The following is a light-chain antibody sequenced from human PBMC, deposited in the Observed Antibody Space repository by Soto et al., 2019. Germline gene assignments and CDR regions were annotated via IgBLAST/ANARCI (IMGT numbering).Light chain of an antibody. V-gene: IGLV2-8*01. CDR3: SSYAGSNNFV. Sequence: QSPLTQPPSASGSPGQSVTISRTGSNSHVGGYNYVSWYQHYPVKSPKLIIYEVSQRPSGVHDRFSGSKSGNTASLNVSGLQAEDEGDYYCSSYAGSNNFVFGTGTKVTVL. CDR2: EVS. J-gene: IGLJ1*01. CDR1: NSHVGGYNY.